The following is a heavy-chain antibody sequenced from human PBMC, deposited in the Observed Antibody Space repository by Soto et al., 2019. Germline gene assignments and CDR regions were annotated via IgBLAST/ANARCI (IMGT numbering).Heavy chain of an antibody. CDR2: IWYDGSNK. J-gene: IGHJ6*02. Sequence: QVQLVESGGGVVQPGRSLRLSCAASGFTFSSYGMHWVRQAPGKGLEWVAVIWYDGSNKYYADSVKGRFTSSRDNYKNTLYLQMNSLRAEDTGVYYCARGFKLGELSPYPYYYYGMDVWGQGTTVTVSS. V-gene: IGHV3-33*01. CDR3: ARGFKLGELSPYPYYYYGMDV. CDR1: GFTFSSYG. D-gene: IGHD3-16*02.